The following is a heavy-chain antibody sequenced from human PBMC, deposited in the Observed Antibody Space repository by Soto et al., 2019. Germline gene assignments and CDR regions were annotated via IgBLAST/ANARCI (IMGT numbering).Heavy chain of an antibody. CDR3: ASGIQLWLRRINNGYSG. CDR2: IIPMFGTA. D-gene: IGHD5-18*01. J-gene: IGHJ4*02. V-gene: IGHV1-69*12. Sequence: QVQLVQSGAEVKKPESSVKVSCKAPGGTFSTYAISWVRQAPGQGLEWMGGIIPMFGTANYAQRFQDRVTITADESPNTDYMGLSSLRSADTAVYFCASGIQLWLRRINNGYSGWGQGTLVTVSS. CDR1: GGTFSTYA.